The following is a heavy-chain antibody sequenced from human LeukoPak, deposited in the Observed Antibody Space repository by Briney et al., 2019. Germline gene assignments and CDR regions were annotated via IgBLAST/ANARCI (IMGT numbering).Heavy chain of an antibody. CDR2: INPNSGGT. D-gene: IGHD2-15*01. J-gene: IGHJ4*02. CDR1: GYTFTGYY. CDR3: ARGARYCSGGSCYPSYFDY. Sequence: ASVKVSCKASGYTFTGYYMHWVRQAPGQGLEWMGWINPNSGGTNYAQKFQGRVTMTRDTSISTAYMELSRLRSDDTAVYYCARGARYCSGGSCYPSYFDYWGQGTPVTVSS. V-gene: IGHV1-2*02.